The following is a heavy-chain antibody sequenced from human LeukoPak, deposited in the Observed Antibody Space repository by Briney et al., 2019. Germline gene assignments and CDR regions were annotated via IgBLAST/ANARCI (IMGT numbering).Heavy chain of an antibody. CDR1: GFTFSSYA. V-gene: IGHV3-23*01. CDR2: ISGGGGST. CDR3: AKDFRYDILTEGFIDY. D-gene: IGHD3-9*01. Sequence: GGSLRLSCAASGFTFSSYAMSWVRQAPGKGLEWVSVISGGGGSTYFADSVKGRFTISRDNSRNTLYLQMNSLRAEDTAVYYCAKDFRYDILTEGFIDYWGQGTLVTVSS. J-gene: IGHJ4*02.